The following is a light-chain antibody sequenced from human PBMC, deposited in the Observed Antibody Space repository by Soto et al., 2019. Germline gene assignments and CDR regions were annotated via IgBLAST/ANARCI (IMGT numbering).Light chain of an antibody. V-gene: IGLV2-14*03. CDR3: NSYTSASTYV. CDR2: NVY. J-gene: IGLJ1*01. Sequence: QLVLTQPASVSGSPGQSITIFCTGTSSDIGIYNFVSWYQQHPGKAPKLMIYNVYSRPSGVSSRFSGSKSGNTASLTISWLQAEDEADYYCNSYTSASTYVFGTGTQLTVL. CDR1: SSDIGIYNF.